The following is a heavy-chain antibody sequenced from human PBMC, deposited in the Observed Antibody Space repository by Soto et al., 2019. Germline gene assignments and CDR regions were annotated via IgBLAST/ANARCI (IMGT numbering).Heavy chain of an antibody. D-gene: IGHD6-13*01. CDR3: ARRAYSSSWYKRYFDL. CDR2: IYYSGST. CDR1: GGSISSSSYY. V-gene: IGHV4-39*01. J-gene: IGHJ2*01. Sequence: QLQLQESGPGLVKPSETLSLTCTVSGGSISSSSYYWGWIRQPPGKGLEWIGSIYYSGSTYYNPSLKSRVTISVDTSKNQFSLKLSSVTAADTAVYYCARRAYSSSWYKRYFDLWGRGTLVTVSS.